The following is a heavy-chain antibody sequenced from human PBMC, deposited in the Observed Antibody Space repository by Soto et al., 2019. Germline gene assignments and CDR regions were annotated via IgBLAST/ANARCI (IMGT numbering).Heavy chain of an antibody. CDR1: GGSISSSSYN. Sequence: QLQLQESGPGLVKPSETLFLSCAVSGGSISSSSYNWGWIRQPPGKGLEWIGSIYYSGSTYYNPSLKSRVTISVDTSKNQFSLKLSSVTAAYTAVYYCASPKISFYNWFDPWGQGTLVTVSS. CDR3: ASPKISFYNWFDP. J-gene: IGHJ5*02. CDR2: IYYSGST. D-gene: IGHD2-15*01. V-gene: IGHV4-39*01.